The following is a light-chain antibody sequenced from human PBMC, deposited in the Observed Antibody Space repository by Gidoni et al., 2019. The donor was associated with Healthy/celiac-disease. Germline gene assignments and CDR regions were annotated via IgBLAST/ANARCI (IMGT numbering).Light chain of an antibody. J-gene: IGKJ2*03. V-gene: IGKV3-11*01. Sequence: EIVLTQSPATLSLSPGERATLSCRASQSVSSYLAWYQQKPGQAPRLLIYDASNRATGIPARFSGSGSGTDFTLTISSIEHEDFAVYYCQQRSNWPRYSFXQXTKLEIK. CDR2: DAS. CDR3: QQRSNWPRYS. CDR1: QSVSSY.